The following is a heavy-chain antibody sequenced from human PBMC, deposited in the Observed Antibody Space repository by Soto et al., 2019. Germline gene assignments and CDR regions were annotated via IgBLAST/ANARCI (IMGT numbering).Heavy chain of an antibody. V-gene: IGHV1-18*01. Sequence: VASVKVSCKASGYTFTSYGISWVRQAPGQGLEWMGWISAYNGNTNYAQKLQGRVTMTTDTSTSTAYMELRSLRSDDTAVYYCARGSYSSSWYGCHYWGQGTLVTVSS. CDR1: GYTFTSYG. CDR3: ARGSYSSSWYGCHY. J-gene: IGHJ4*02. D-gene: IGHD6-13*01. CDR2: ISAYNGNT.